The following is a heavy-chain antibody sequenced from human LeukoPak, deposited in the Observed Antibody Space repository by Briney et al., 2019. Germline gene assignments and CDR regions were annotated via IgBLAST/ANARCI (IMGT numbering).Heavy chain of an antibody. V-gene: IGHV1-18*01. CDR1: GYTFTSYG. CDR2: ISAYNGNT. Sequence: ASVKVSCKASGYTFTSYGISWVRQAPGHGLEWMGWISAYNGNTNYAQKVQGRVTMTTDTSTSTAYMELRSLGSDDTAVYYCARDALLDGSGSYYASIRYYYYGMDVWGQGTTVTVSS. D-gene: IGHD3-10*01. CDR3: ARDALLDGSGSYYASIRYYYYGMDV. J-gene: IGHJ6*02.